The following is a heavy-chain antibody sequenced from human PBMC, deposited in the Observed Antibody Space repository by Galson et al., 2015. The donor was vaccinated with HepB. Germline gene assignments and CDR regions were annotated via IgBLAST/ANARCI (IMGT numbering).Heavy chain of an antibody. Sequence: QSGAEVKKPGESLKISCKGSGYTFTNYWIGWVRQLPGKGLECMGIIYGDDSDIRYSPSFQGQVTMSVDKSISTAYLQWSSLKASDTAMYFCARMYGDYEKIDFWGQGTLVTASS. CDR1: GYTFTNYW. J-gene: IGHJ4*02. CDR2: IYGDDSDI. CDR3: ARMYGDYEKIDF. V-gene: IGHV5-51*03. D-gene: IGHD4-17*01.